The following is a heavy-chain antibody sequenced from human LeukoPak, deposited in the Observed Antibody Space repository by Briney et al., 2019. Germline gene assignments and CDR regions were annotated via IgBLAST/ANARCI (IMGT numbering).Heavy chain of an antibody. CDR3: ARGFGELNSYYYMDV. Sequence: GGSLRLSCAASGFTFDDYAMHWVRQAPGKGLEWVSLISGDGGSTYYADSVKGRFTISRDNSKNSLYLQMNSLRAEDTAVYYCARGFGELNSYYYMDVWGKGTTVTVSS. CDR2: ISGDGGST. D-gene: IGHD3-10*01. V-gene: IGHV3-43*02. J-gene: IGHJ6*03. CDR1: GFTFDDYA.